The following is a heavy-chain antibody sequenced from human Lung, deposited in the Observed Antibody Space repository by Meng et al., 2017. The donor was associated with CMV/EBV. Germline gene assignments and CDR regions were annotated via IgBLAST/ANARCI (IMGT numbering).Heavy chain of an antibody. CDR2: IYHSGST. J-gene: IGHJ4*02. CDR1: GGSMSSTNW. CDR3: ARADKVRFDY. V-gene: IGHV4-4*02. Sequence: QVQRRGSVPGLGNPSGSLTRTCAVSGGSMSSTNWWSWVRQPPGEGLEWIGEIYHSGSTNYNPSLKSRVSISVDKSKNQFSLNLSSVTAADTAVYYCARADKVRFDYWGQGTLVTVSS.